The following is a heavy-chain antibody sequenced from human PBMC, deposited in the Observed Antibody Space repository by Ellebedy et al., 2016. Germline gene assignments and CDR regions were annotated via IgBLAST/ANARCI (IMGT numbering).Heavy chain of an antibody. CDR2: ISSRSSYT. V-gene: IGHV3-11*03. D-gene: IGHD3-10*01. J-gene: IGHJ6*02. Sequence: GESLKISXAASGFTFSAYYMSWIRQAPGKGLEWVSYISSRSSYTNYADSVTGRFTISGDKAKNSLYLQMNSLRAEDTAVYYCARFLNKSESRSSLSPYYYGLDVWGQGTTVTVSS. CDR1: GFTFSAYY. CDR3: ARFLNKSESRSSLSPYYYGLDV.